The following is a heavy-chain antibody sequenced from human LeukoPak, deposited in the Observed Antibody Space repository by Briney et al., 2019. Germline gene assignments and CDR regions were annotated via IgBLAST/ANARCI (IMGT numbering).Heavy chain of an antibody. D-gene: IGHD5-12*01. J-gene: IGHJ6*03. CDR3: ARVQYGGGYDLNYYYYYYMDV. V-gene: IGHV3-7*01. CDR1: GFTFSSYW. CDR2: IKQDGSEK. Sequence: PGGSLRLSCAASGFTFSSYWMSWVRQAPGKGLEWVANIKQDGSEKYYVDSVKGRFTISRDNAKNSLYLQMNSLRAEDTAVYYCARVQYGGGYDLNYYYYYYMDVWGKGTTVTVSS.